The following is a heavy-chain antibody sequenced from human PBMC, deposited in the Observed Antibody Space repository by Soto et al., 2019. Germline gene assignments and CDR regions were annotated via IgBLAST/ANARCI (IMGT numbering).Heavy chain of an antibody. CDR3: ARDRGYYDSSGQI. V-gene: IGHV4-30-4*01. CDR2: IYYSGST. Sequence: LSLTCTVSGGSISSGDYYWSWIRQPPGKGLEWIGYIYYSGSTYYNPSLKSRVTISVDTSKNQFSLKLSSVTAADTAVYYCARDRGYYDSSGQIWGQGTMVTVSS. D-gene: IGHD3-22*01. CDR1: GGSISSGDYY. J-gene: IGHJ3*02.